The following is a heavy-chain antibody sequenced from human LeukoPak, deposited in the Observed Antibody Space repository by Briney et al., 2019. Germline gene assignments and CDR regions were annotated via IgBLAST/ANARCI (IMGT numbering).Heavy chain of an antibody. CDR2: IDRDGSRI. Sequence: GGSLRLSCAVSGFAFSSYWMHWVRHAPGKGLVWVSRIDRDGSRINYADSVKGRFTISRDNGKNTLFLQMNSLRAEDAAVYYCVRGNDYGGPHYWGQGTLVTVSS. D-gene: IGHD4-23*01. V-gene: IGHV3-74*01. J-gene: IGHJ4*02. CDR3: VRGNDYGGPHY. CDR1: GFAFSSYW.